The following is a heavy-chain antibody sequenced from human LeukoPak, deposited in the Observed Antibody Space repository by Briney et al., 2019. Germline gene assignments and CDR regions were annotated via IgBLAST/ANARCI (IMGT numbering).Heavy chain of an antibody. CDR1: GFTFSNYG. D-gene: IGHD3-3*01. CDR3: ARDERLLSFLK. CDR2: ITGSGGST. V-gene: IGHV3-23*01. Sequence: GGSLRLSCAASGFTFSNYGLSWVRQAPGKGLEWVLGITGSGGSTYYADSVKGRFTISRDNSKNTLCLQMNSLRAEDTAIYYCARDERLLSFLKWGQGTLVTVSS. J-gene: IGHJ4*02.